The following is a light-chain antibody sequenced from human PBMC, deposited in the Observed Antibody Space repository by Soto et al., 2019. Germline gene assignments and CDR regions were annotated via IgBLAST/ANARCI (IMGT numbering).Light chain of an antibody. J-gene: IGKJ1*01. V-gene: IGKV3-15*01. CDR2: GAS. CDR3: QHYNNWPRT. Sequence: EIVMTQSPATLSVSPGERATLSCRASQSVSSDLAWYQHKPGQAPRLLIYGASTRATGIPVRFSGSGSGTDFTLTISSLQSEDFAVYYCQHYNNWPRTFGQGTKVDTK. CDR1: QSVSSD.